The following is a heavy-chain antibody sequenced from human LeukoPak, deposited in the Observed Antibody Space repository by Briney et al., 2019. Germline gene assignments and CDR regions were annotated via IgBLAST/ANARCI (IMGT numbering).Heavy chain of an antibody. V-gene: IGHV1-2*02. CDR2: INSNSGDP. CDR3: ARILSEMATIQAEERNWFDP. Sequence: ASVKVSCKASGNTFTGYYIHWVRQAPGQGLEWMGWINSNSGDPNYAQEFQGRVTMTRDTSISTAYMELSRLRSDDTAVYYCARILSEMATIQAEERNWFDPWGQGTLVTVSS. D-gene: IGHD5-24*01. J-gene: IGHJ5*02. CDR1: GNTFTGYY.